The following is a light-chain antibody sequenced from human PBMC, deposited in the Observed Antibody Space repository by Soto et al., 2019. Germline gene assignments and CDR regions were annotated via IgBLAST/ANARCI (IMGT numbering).Light chain of an antibody. Sequence: QSVLTQSPSASASLGASVNLTCTLSSGHSSYAIAWHQQQPEKGPRYLMKLNSDGSHSKGDGIPDRFSGSSSGAASYLTMSGLQSEDEADYYCQTWGTGIVVFGGGTQLTVL. V-gene: IGLV4-69*01. CDR3: QTWGTGIVV. J-gene: IGLJ2*01. CDR1: SGHSSYA. CDR2: LNSDGSH.